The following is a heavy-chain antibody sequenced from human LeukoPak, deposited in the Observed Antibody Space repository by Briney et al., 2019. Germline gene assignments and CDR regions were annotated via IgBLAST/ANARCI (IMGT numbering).Heavy chain of an antibody. CDR1: GFTFSSYW. CDR2: IKQDESEK. D-gene: IGHD5-24*01. CDR3: ARAGRWLQSLFDY. V-gene: IGHV3-7*01. Sequence: GGSLRLSCAASGFTFSSYWMSWVRQAPGKGLEWVANIKQDESEKYYVDSVKGRFTISRDNAKNSLYLQMNSLRAEDTAVYYCARAGRWLQSLFDYWGQGTLVTVSS. J-gene: IGHJ4*02.